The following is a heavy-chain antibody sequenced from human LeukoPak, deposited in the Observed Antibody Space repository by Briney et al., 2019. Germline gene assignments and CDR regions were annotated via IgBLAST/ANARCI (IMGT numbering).Heavy chain of an antibody. V-gene: IGHV3-23*01. J-gene: IGHJ5*02. D-gene: IGHD3-22*01. Sequence: GGSLRLSCAASGFTFNSYAISWVRQAPGKGLEWVSGISGSGASTYYADSVKGRFTISRDNSKNTLYLQMNSLRAEDTAVYYCAKSAMAHYYDSSGYWIDPWGQGTLVTVSS. CDR1: GFTFNSYA. CDR2: ISGSGAST. CDR3: AKSAMAHYYDSSGYWIDP.